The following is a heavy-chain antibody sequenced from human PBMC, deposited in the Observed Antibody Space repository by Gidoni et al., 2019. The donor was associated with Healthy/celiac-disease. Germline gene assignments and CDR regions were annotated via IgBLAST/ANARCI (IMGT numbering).Heavy chain of an antibody. D-gene: IGHD6-19*01. CDR2: INHSGST. CDR3: AREKKQQGLVRGRGYYYGMDV. CDR1: GGSFSGYY. Sequence: QVQLQQWGAGLLKPSETLSLTCAVYGGSFSGYYWSWIRQPPGKGLEWIGEINHSGSTNYNPSLKSRVTISVDTSKNQFSLKLSSVTAADTAVYYCAREKKQQGLVRGRGYYYGMDVWGQGTTVTVSS. V-gene: IGHV4-34*01. J-gene: IGHJ6*02.